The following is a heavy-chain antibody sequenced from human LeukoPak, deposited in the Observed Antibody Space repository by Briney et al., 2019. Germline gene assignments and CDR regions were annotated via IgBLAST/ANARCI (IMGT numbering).Heavy chain of an antibody. CDR2: INHSGST. J-gene: IGHJ4*02. V-gene: IGHV4-34*01. Sequence: SETLSLTCAVYGGSFSGYYWSWIRQPPGKGLEWIGEINHSGSTNYNPSLKSRVTISVDTSKNQFSLKPSSVTAADTAVYYCARGRYCSSTSCYRGQLDYWGQGTLVTVSS. CDR3: ARGRYCSSTSCYRGQLDY. CDR1: GGSFSGYY. D-gene: IGHD2-2*02.